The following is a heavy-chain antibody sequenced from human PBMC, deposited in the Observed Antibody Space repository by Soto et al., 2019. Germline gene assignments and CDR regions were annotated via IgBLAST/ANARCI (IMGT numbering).Heavy chain of an antibody. V-gene: IGHV3-7*01. CDR1: QFSLSTFW. CDR3: ARAPESFSYGLDV. CDR2: IKSDGSAT. D-gene: IGHD3-10*01. J-gene: IGHJ6*02. Sequence: PGGSLRLSCTASQFSLSTFWMNWVRQAPGKGLEWVANIKSDGSATDYVDSVRGRFAISRDNAKNSLYLQMNSLRAEDTAVYFCARAPESFSYGLDVWGQGTTVTVYS.